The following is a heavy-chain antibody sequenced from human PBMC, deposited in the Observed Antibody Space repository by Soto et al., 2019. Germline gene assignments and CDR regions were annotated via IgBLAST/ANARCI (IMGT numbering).Heavy chain of an antibody. CDR2: IIPIIGVT. J-gene: IGHJ4*02. D-gene: IGHD3-10*01. CDR3: ARESLGAKGTDH. CDR1: GDTFNSYV. V-gene: IGHV1-69*17. Sequence: QVQLVQSGAEVKRPGSSVKVSCESSGDTFNSYVISWVRQAPGQGLEWMGGIIPIIGVTHYAQKFQGIVNISALSSTGTAYVELTNLGFEDTALYYCARESLGAKGTDHWGQGTLVTVSS.